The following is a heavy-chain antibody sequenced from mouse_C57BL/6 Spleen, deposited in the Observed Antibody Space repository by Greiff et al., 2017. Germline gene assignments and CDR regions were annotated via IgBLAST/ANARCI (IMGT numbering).Heavy chain of an antibody. CDR1: GFTFSSYG. V-gene: IGHV5-6*01. Sequence: EVHLVESGGDLVKPGGSLKLSCAASGFTFSSYGMSWVRQTPDKRLEWVATISSGGSYTYYPDSVTGRFTISRDNAKNTLYLQMSSLKSADTAMYYCARHIAPSSYFDYWGQGTTLTVSA. J-gene: IGHJ2*01. CDR2: ISSGGSYT. CDR3: ARHIAPSSYFDY.